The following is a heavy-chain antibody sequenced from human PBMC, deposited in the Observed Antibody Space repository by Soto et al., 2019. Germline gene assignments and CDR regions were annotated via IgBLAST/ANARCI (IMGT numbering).Heavy chain of an antibody. CDR2: IYYSGST. CDR3: ARERRFLEWLLPDYYYYYMDV. J-gene: IGHJ6*03. V-gene: IGHV4-59*01. Sequence: SETLSLTCTVSGGSISSYYWSWIRQPPGKGLEWIGYIYYSGSTNYNPSLKSRVTISVDTSKNQFSLKLSSVTAADTAVYYCARERRFLEWLLPDYYYYYMDVWGKGTTVTVSS. CDR1: GGSISSYY. D-gene: IGHD3-3*01.